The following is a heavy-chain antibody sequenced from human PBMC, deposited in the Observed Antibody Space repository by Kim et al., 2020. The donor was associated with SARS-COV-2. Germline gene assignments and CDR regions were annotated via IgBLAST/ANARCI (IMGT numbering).Heavy chain of an antibody. CDR1: GDSFVTYA. CDR3: ACGGLGSGNYYRDD. CDR2: IVPIIGTP. J-gene: IGHJ4*02. Sequence: SVKVSCKASGDSFVTYAITWVRQAPGQGLEWMGGIVPIIGTPNYAQKFQGRVTITADESTNTAYMELSSLRSADTAVYYCACGGLGSGNYYRDDWGQGT. D-gene: IGHD3-10*01. V-gene: IGHV1-69*13.